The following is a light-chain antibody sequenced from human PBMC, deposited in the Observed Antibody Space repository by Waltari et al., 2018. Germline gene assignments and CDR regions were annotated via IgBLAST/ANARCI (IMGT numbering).Light chain of an antibody. J-gene: IGLJ3*02. CDR2: SNN. CDR1: SSNIGSNT. Sequence: QSVLTQPPSASGTPGQRVTISCSGSSSNIGSNTVNWYQQLPGTAPKLLIYSNNPRPSGVPDRFSGSKSVTSASLAISGLQSEDEADYYCAAWDDSLNGWVFGGGTKLTVL. V-gene: IGLV1-44*01. CDR3: AAWDDSLNGWV.